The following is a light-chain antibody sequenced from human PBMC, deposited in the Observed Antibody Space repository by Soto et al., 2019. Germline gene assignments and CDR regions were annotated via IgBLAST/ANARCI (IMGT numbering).Light chain of an antibody. CDR1: SSDVGSYNL. V-gene: IGLV2-23*02. CDR3: CAYAGSSTFVI. J-gene: IGLJ2*01. CDR2: EVT. Sequence: QSALTRPASVSGSPGQSITISCTGTSSDVGSYNLVSWYQQHPGKVPKLMIYEVTKRPSGVSNRFSGSKSGNTASLTISGLQAEDEADYYCCAYAGSSTFVIFGGGTKVTVL.